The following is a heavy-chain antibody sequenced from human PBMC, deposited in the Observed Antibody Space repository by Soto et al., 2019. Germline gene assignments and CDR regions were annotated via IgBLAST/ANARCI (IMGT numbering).Heavy chain of an antibody. Sequence: QVQLVESGGGVVRPGRSLRLSCAASGFTFSSYAMHWVSQAPGKGLEWVAVISYDGSHKYYADSVKGRFTIPRDNSKNTLYLQMNSLRAEDTAVYYCARDNGGGIDYWGQGTLVTVSS. CDR1: GFTFSSYA. J-gene: IGHJ4*02. CDR2: ISYDGSHK. V-gene: IGHV3-30-3*01. CDR3: ARDNGGGIDY. D-gene: IGHD3-16*01.